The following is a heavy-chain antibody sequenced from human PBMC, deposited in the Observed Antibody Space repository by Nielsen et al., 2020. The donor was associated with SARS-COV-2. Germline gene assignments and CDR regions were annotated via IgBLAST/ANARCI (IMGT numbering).Heavy chain of an antibody. J-gene: IGHJ4*02. V-gene: IGHV3-74*01. D-gene: IGHD3-9*01. CDR2: INPDGTSI. CDR1: GLTLSPFW. CDR3: ARGDFDPDY. Sequence: GESLKISCTASGLTLSPFWIHWVRQVPGKGLVWVSRINPDGTSISYGDSVKGRFTISRDNAKNTLFLQMNSLRAEDTGVYYCARGDFDPDYWGQGTLVTVSS.